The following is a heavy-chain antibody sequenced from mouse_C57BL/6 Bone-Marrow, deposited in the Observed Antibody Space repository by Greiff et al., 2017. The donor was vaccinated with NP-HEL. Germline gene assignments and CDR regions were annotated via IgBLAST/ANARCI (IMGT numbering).Heavy chain of an antibody. D-gene: IGHD1-1*01. Sequence: LEESGAELARPGASVKLSCKASGYTFTSYGISWVKQRTGQGLEWIGEIYPRSGNTYYNEKFKGKATLTADKSSSTAYMELRSLTSEDSAVYFCARRGYGSYYAMDYWGQGTSVTVSS. V-gene: IGHV1-81*01. CDR2: IYPRSGNT. CDR3: ARRGYGSYYAMDY. J-gene: IGHJ4*01. CDR1: GYTFTSYG.